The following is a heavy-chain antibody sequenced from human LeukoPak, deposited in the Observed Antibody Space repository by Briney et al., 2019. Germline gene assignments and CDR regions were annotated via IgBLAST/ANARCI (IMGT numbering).Heavy chain of an antibody. CDR2: ISSSSSYI. V-gene: IGHV3-21*01. D-gene: IGHD6-19*01. Sequence: GGSLRLSCAASGFTFSSYSMNWVRQAPGKGPEWVSSISSSSSYIYYADSVKGRFTISRDNAKNSLYLQMNSLRAEDTAVYYCACASSGASGYRGQGTLVTVSS. J-gene: IGHJ4*02. CDR3: ACASSGASGY. CDR1: GFTFSSYS.